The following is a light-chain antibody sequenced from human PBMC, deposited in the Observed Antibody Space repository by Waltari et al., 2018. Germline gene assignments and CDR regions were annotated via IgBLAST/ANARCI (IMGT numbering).Light chain of an antibody. J-gene: IGLJ2*01. Sequence: SYELTQPLSMSVSPGQTATITCSGHKLNEKFVCWYQKKPGQSPLLVIYRDIERPSGITGGLSGFNSGDTATLTVNGAQAVDEADYFCQVWDRNFVVFGGGTRLTVL. CDR3: QVWDRNFVV. CDR1: KLNEKF. CDR2: RDI. V-gene: IGLV3-1*01.